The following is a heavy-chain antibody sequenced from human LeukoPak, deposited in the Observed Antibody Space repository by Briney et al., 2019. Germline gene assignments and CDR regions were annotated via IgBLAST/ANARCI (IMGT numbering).Heavy chain of an antibody. J-gene: IGHJ5*02. CDR3: ARGLWYSGSGPYFDP. Sequence: SETLSLTCAVYGGSFSGYYWSWIRQPPGKGLEWIGEINYSGSTNYNPSLKSRVTISVDTSKNQFSLKLSSVTAADTAVYYCARGLWYSGSGPYFDPWGQGTLVTVSS. CDR2: INYSGST. CDR1: GGSFSGYY. V-gene: IGHV4-34*01. D-gene: IGHD6-19*01.